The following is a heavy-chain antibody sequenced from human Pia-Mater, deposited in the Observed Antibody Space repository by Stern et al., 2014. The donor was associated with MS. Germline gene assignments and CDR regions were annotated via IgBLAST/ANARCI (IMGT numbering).Heavy chain of an antibody. Sequence: EVQLVESGGGLVPPGGSLRLSCVASGLTFSSRMMTWVRQAPGKGLEWVSVITGSGTYYADSVKGRFTVSRDTSKNTVYLQMNSLRVEDAALYYCARGWGESWGQGALVTVSS. V-gene: IGHV3-23*04. CDR2: ITGSGT. D-gene: IGHD3-16*01. CDR3: ARGWGES. CDR1: GLTFSSRM. J-gene: IGHJ5*02.